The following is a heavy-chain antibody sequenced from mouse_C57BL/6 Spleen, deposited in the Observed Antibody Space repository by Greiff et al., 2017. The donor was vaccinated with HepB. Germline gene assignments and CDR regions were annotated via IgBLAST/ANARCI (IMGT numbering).Heavy chain of an antibody. D-gene: IGHD2-2*01. CDR3: ARMDGYDEGSHWYFDV. CDR2: INPSNGGT. V-gene: IGHV1-53*01. Sequence: VQLQQPGTELVKPGASVKLSCKASGYTFTSYWMHWVKQRPGQGLEWIGNINPSNGGTNYNEKFKSKATLTVDKSSSTAYMQLSSLTSEDSAVYYCARMDGYDEGSHWYFDVWGTGTTVTVSS. CDR1: GYTFTSYW. J-gene: IGHJ1*03.